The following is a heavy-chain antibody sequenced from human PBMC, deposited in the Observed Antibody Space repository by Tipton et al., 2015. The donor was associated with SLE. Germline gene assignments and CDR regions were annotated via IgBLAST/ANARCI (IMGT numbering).Heavy chain of an antibody. V-gene: IGHV4-39*07. CDR2: IYYSGST. Sequence: TLSLTCTVSGGSISSGSYYWSWIRQPPGKGLEWIGSIYYSGSTYYNPSLKSRVTISIDTSKNQFSLKLSSVTAADTAAYYCATGTIFGPADYWGQGTLVTVSS. D-gene: IGHD3-3*01. CDR1: GGSISSGSYY. CDR3: ATGTIFGPADY. J-gene: IGHJ4*02.